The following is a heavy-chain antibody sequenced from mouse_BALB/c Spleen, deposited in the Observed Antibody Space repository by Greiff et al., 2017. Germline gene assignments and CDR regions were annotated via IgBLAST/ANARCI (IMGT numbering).Heavy chain of an antibody. D-gene: IGHD2-3*01. V-gene: IGHV7-3*02. CDR3: ASHDGYYFMDY. Sequence: EVQRVESGGGLVQPGGSLRLSCATSGFTFTDYYMSWVRQPPGKALEWLGFIRNKANGYTTEYSVSVKGRFTTSRDNSQSILYLQMNTLRAEDSATYYCASHDGYYFMDYWGQGTSFTVSS. CDR1: GFTFTDYY. CDR2: IRNKANGYTT. J-gene: IGHJ4*01.